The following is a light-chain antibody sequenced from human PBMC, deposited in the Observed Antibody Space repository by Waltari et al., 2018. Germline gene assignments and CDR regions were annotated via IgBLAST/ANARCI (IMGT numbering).Light chain of an antibody. CDR2: VAS. CDR1: QSVSRN. V-gene: IGKV3-15*01. J-gene: IGKJ1*01. CDR3: HQYNNWRPWT. Sequence: ETVMTQSPATLFVSPGERATLSCRASQSVSRNLAWYQQKPGQAPRILIYVASTRATGIPASFSGSGSDIEFTLTISSLQSEDSAVYYCHQYNNWRPWTFGQGTKVEIK.